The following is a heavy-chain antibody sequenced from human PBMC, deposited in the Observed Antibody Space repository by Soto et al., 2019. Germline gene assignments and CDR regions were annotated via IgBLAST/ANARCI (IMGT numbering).Heavy chain of an antibody. Sequence: PSETLSLTCPASGGSVTSNDYYLCWIRPPPAKGLEWIGNIDYNGVTSYNPSLKTRLTISRDTSKNQFSLRFTSVRAADTALYSCGKFLVAGTNRTDCGSWRPGSLVTVSS. CDR1: GGSVTSNDYY. CDR2: IDYNGVT. CDR3: GKFLVAGTNRTDCGS. D-gene: IGHD6-19*01. V-gene: IGHV4-39*01. J-gene: IGHJ4*02.